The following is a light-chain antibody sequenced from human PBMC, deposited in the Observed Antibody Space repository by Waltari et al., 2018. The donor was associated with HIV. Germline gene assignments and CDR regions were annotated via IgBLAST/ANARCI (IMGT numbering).Light chain of an antibody. CDR2: DVS. CDR1: SSDGGGYNY. J-gene: IGLJ3*02. V-gene: IGLV2-14*01. Sequence: QSALTQPASVSGSPGQSITISCTGTSSDGGGYNYVSWYQQHPGKAPKLMIYDVSNRPSGVSNRFSGSKSGNTASLTISGLRAEDEADYYCSSYTSSSTWVFGGGTKLTVL. CDR3: SSYTSSSTWV.